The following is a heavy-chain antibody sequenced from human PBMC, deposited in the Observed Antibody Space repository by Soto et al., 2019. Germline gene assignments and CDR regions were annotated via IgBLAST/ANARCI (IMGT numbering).Heavy chain of an antibody. Sequence: GGSLRLSCAASGFTFSSYAMSWVRQAPGKGLEWVSAISGSGGSTYYADSVKGRFTISRDNSKNTLYLQMNSLRAEDTAVYYCAKDKTRDFWSGYSKPGLDYWGQGTLVTVSS. D-gene: IGHD3-3*01. CDR3: AKDKTRDFWSGYSKPGLDY. V-gene: IGHV3-23*01. CDR1: GFTFSSYA. J-gene: IGHJ4*02. CDR2: ISGSGGST.